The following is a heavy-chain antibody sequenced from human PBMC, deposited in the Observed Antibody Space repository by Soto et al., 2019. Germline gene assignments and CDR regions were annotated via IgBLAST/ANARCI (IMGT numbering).Heavy chain of an antibody. CDR3: ARGFRTRGAHRG. CDR1: GGSISSSNW. J-gene: IGHJ3*01. Sequence: PSETLSLTCAVSGGSISSSNWWSWVRQPPGKGLEWIGEIYHSGSTNYNPSLKSRVTISVDTSKNQFSLKLSSVTAADTAVYYCARGFRTRGAHRGWGQGTMVTVSS. CDR2: IYHSGST. D-gene: IGHD2-15*01. V-gene: IGHV4-4*02.